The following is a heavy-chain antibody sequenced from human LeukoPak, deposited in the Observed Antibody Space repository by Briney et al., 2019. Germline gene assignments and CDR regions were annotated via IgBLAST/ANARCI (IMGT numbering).Heavy chain of an antibody. CDR3: AKDLGWQLVRGAFDI. D-gene: IGHD6-6*01. Sequence: GGSLRLSCTASGFTFSSYTFNWVRQAPGKGLEWVSSISTSHNYIYYADSVKGRFTISRDNSKNTLYLQMNSLRAEDTAVYYCAKDLGWQLVRGAFDIWGQGTMVTVSS. CDR2: ISTSHNYI. J-gene: IGHJ3*02. V-gene: IGHV3-21*01. CDR1: GFTFSSYT.